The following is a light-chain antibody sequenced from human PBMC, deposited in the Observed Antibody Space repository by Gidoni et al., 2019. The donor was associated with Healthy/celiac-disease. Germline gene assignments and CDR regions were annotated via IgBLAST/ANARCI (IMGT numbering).Light chain of an antibody. V-gene: IGKV3-11*01. CDR3: QQRSNWPRLT. CDR1: QSVSSY. Sequence: VLTQSPATLSLSPGERATLSRSASQSVSSYLAWYQQKPGPAPRLLIYDASNRATGIPARFSGSGSGTDFTLTISSLEPEDFAVYYCQQRSNWPRLTFGGGTKVEIK. CDR2: DAS. J-gene: IGKJ4*01.